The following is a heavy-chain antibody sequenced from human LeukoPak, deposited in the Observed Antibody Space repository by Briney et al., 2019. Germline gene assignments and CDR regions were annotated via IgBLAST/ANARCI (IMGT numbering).Heavy chain of an antibody. CDR1: GFTFDDYA. V-gene: IGHV3-9*01. CDR3: AKDPYPGGGDYGFYYGMDV. D-gene: IGHD4-17*01. J-gene: IGHJ6*02. Sequence: GGSLRLSCAASGFTFDDYAMHWVRQAPGKGLEWVSGISWNSGSIGYADSVKGRFTISRDNAKNSLYLQINSLRAEDTALYYCAKDPYPGGGDYGFYYGMDVWGQGTTVTVSS. CDR2: ISWNSGSI.